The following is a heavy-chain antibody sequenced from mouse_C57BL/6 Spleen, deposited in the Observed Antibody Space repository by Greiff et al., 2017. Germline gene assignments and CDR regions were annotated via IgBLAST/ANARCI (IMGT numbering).Heavy chain of an antibody. CDR2: IYPCNGVS. J-gene: IGHJ1*03. CDR3: ARRGDYGNWYFDV. Sequence: VHVKQSGPELVKPGASVKISCKASGYSFTGYYMHWVKQSPGNILDWIGYIYPCNGVSSYNQKFKGKATLTVDKSSSTAYMELRSLTSEDSAVYYCARRGDYGNWYFDVWGTGTTGTVSS. D-gene: IGHD2-1*01. CDR1: GYSFTGYY. V-gene: IGHV1-31*01.